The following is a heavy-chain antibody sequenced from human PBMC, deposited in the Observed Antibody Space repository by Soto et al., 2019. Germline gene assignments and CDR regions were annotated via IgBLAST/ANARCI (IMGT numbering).Heavy chain of an antibody. V-gene: IGHV3-23*01. CDR3: AKDPHGPDY. CDR2: ISGSGGST. Sequence: DVQLLESGGGLVQPGGSLRLSCVASGFSFSTFAMTWVRQAPGKGLEWVSGISGSGGSTYYVDSLKGRFTISRDNSKNTLFLQMNSLRVEDTAVYYCAKDPHGPDYWGQGTLVTVSS. CDR1: GFSFSTFA. J-gene: IGHJ4*02.